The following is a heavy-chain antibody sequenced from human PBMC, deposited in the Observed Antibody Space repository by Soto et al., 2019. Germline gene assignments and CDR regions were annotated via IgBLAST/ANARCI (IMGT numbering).Heavy chain of an antibody. D-gene: IGHD1-26*01. J-gene: IGHJ6*02. V-gene: IGHV1-2*02. Sequence: DSVKVSCKSSGYTFTDYYMHRVRQTPGQGLEWMGWINPNSGVTKYAQRFQGRVTMARDTSIRTAFMELSSLRSDDTAVYYCAIAGLAAPRSGEYAMDVWG. CDR3: AIAGLAAPRSGEYAMDV. CDR1: GYTFTDYY. CDR2: INPNSGVT.